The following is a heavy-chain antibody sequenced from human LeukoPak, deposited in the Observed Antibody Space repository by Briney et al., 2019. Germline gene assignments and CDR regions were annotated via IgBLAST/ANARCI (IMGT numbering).Heavy chain of an antibody. CDR3: ARQPTKYYDFWSGLKQWLVMDFDY. Sequence: GASVKVSCKASGYTFTGYYMHWVRQAPGQGLEWMGWINPNSGGTNYAQKFQGRVTMTRDTSISTAYMELSRLRSDDKAVYYCARQPTKYYDFWSGLKQWLVMDFDYWGQGTLVTVSS. D-gene: IGHD3-3*01. CDR1: GYTFTGYY. J-gene: IGHJ4*02. V-gene: IGHV1-2*02. CDR2: INPNSGGT.